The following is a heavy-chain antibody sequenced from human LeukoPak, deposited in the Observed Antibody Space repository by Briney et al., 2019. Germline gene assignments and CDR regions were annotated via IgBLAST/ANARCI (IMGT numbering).Heavy chain of an antibody. D-gene: IGHD2-15*01. CDR1: GYTFTRYD. V-gene: IGHV1-8*03. CDR3: ARGLYCSGGSCYLYYFDY. Sequence: ASVKVSCKASGYTFTRYDINWVRQATGQGLEWMGWMNPNSGNKGYAQKFQGRVTITRNTSISTAYMELSSLRSEDMAVYYCARGLYCSGGSCYLYYFDYWGQGTLVTVSS. CDR2: MNPNSGNK. J-gene: IGHJ4*02.